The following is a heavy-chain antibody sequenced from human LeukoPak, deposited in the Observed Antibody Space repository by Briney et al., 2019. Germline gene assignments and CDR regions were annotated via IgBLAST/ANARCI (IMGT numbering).Heavy chain of an antibody. Sequence: SETLSLTCSVSDGSISSYYWSWIRQPPGKGLEWIGYIHSSGSTHYNPSLKSRVTTSLDTSKNQFSLKLSSVTAADTAVYHCARLGSYSDHWGQGTLVTVSS. CDR3: ARLGSYSDH. J-gene: IGHJ4*02. D-gene: IGHD1-26*01. CDR1: DGSISSYY. V-gene: IGHV4-4*09. CDR2: IHSSGST.